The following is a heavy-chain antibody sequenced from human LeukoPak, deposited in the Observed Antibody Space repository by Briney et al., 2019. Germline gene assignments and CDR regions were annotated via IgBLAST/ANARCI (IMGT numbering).Heavy chain of an antibody. CDR2: MNPISGST. Sequence: ASVKVSCKASGYTFSSYDINWVRQAAGQGLEWMGWMNPISGSTGYAEHFQGRVTMTRDTSITTAFMELSNLRSDDTAIYYCARVKRYPTVWFDPWGQGTLVTVSS. D-gene: IGHD1-1*01. CDR1: GYTFSSYD. J-gene: IGHJ5*02. V-gene: IGHV1-8*01. CDR3: ARVKRYPTVWFDP.